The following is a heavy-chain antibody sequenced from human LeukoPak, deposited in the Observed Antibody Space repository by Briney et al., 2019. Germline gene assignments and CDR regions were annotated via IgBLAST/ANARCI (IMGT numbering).Heavy chain of an antibody. CDR1: GFTFSRYW. CDR2: IKQDGSEK. V-gene: IGHV3-7*01. CDR3: ARGGWISGTLTFDY. D-gene: IGHD1-20*01. J-gene: IGHJ4*02. Sequence: GGSLRLSCAASGFTFSRYWMSWVRQAPGKGLEWMANIKQDGSEKYYVDSVKGRFTISRDNAKNSLYLQMNSLRAEDTAVYFCARGGWISGTLTFDYWGQGTLVTVSS.